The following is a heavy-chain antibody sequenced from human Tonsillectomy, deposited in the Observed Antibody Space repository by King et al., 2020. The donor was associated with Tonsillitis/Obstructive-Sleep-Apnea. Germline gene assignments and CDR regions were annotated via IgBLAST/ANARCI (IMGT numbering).Heavy chain of an antibody. CDR1: GYTLTGYY. J-gene: IGHJ6*02. Sequence: VQLVQSGAEVKKPGASVKVSCKASGYTLTGYYMHWVRQAPGQGLEWMGWINPNSGGTNYAQKFQGRVTLTRDTSISTAYMELSRLRSDDTALYYCARVRKSYYYYGMDVWGQGTTVTVSS. CDR2: INPNSGGT. CDR3: ARVRKSYYYYGMDV. V-gene: IGHV1-2*02.